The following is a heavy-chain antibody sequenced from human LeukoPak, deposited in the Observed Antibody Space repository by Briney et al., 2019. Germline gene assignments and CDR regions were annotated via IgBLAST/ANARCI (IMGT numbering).Heavy chain of an antibody. Sequence: PSETLSLTCTVSGGSISSSSYYWGWIRQPPGKGLEWIGSIYYSGNTYYNPSLKSRVTISVDTSKNQFSLKLNSVTAADTAVYYCAMLGYFDWKFDYWGQGTLVTVSS. D-gene: IGHD3-9*01. CDR2: IYYSGNT. V-gene: IGHV4-39*01. CDR3: AMLGYFDWKFDY. J-gene: IGHJ4*02. CDR1: GGSISSSSYY.